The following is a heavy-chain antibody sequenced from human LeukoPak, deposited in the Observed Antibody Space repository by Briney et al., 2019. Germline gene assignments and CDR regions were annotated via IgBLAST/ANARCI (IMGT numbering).Heavy chain of an antibody. CDR1: GFTFSSYA. V-gene: IGHV3-23*01. Sequence: GGSLRLSCAASGFTFSSYAMSWVRQAPGKGLEWVSAISGSGGSTYYADSVKGRFTISRDNSKNTLYPQMNSLRAEDTAVYYCAKGQPRRRYCSSTSCYGHDAFDIWGQGTMVTVSS. D-gene: IGHD2-2*01. CDR3: AKGQPRRRYCSSTSCYGHDAFDI. J-gene: IGHJ3*02. CDR2: ISGSGGST.